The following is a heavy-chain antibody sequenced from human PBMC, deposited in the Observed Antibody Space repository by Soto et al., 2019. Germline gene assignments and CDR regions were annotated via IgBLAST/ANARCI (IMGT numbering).Heavy chain of an antibody. D-gene: IGHD2-15*01. Sequence: PGGSLRLSCAASAFAFSTYAMHWVRQAPGKGLEWVAIISFDGINRFYANSVKGRFTISRDNSKNTLYLEMSSLRAEDTAVYFCAKDLAYCSDGSCSQQDGSDTWSQGTLVTVSS. J-gene: IGHJ5*02. CDR2: ISFDGINR. CDR3: AKDLAYCSDGSCSQQDGSDT. V-gene: IGHV3-30*18. CDR1: AFAFSTYA.